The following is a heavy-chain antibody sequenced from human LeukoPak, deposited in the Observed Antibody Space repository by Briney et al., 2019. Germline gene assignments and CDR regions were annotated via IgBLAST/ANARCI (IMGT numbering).Heavy chain of an antibody. V-gene: IGHV1-46*01. Sequence: ASVTVSCKASGYTFTNYYIHWVRQALGQGLEWMGMIIPSDGFTTYAQKFQGRLTMTRDMSTSTVYMELSSLRSEDTALYYCATAGRRLFGVLIPLSFDYWGQGTLVTVSS. D-gene: IGHD3-3*01. CDR2: IIPSDGFT. CDR3: ATAGRRLFGVLIPLSFDY. CDR1: GYTFTNYY. J-gene: IGHJ4*02.